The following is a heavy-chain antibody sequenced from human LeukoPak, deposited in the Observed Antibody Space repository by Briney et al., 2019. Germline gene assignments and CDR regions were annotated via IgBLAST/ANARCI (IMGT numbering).Heavy chain of an antibody. CDR3: ASRVVIAGADYFQH. J-gene: IGHJ1*01. V-gene: IGHV3-21*01. CDR1: GFTFSSYS. Sequence: GGSLRLSCAASGFTFSSYSMNWVRQAPGKGLEWVSSISSSSSYIYYADSVKGRFTISRDNAKNSLYLQMNSLRAEDTAVYYCASRVVIAGADYFQHWGQGTLVTVSS. CDR2: ISSSSSYI. D-gene: IGHD2-15*01.